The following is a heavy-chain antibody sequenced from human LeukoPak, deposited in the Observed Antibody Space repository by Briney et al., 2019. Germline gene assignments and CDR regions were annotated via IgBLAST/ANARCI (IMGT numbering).Heavy chain of an antibody. CDR1: GYTFTGYY. CDR2: INHNSGGT. CDR3: ARGAVGWVSSGWYGPGGYYFDY. V-gene: IGHV1-2*06. Sequence: ASVKVSCKASGYTFTGYYMHWVRQAPGQGLEWMGRINHNSGGTNYAQKFQGRVTMTRDTSISTAYMELSRLRSDDTAVYYCARGAVGWVSSGWYGPGGYYFDYWGEGSLVTVSS. D-gene: IGHD6-19*01. J-gene: IGHJ4*02.